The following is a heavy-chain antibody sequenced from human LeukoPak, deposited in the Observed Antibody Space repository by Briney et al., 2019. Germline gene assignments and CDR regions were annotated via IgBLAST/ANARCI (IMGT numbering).Heavy chain of an antibody. CDR3: TRVQAGRSGLMDV. Sequence: GGSLRLSCAASGFTLSGYWMHWVRQVPGKGLVWVSRIDANGCCTAYVETVKGRFAISRDNAKNTLYLQMSSLRIADTAVYYCTRVQAGRSGLMDVWGRGTTVTVSS. D-gene: IGHD2-8*02. V-gene: IGHV3-74*01. CDR1: GFTLSGYW. CDR2: IDANGCCT. J-gene: IGHJ6*02.